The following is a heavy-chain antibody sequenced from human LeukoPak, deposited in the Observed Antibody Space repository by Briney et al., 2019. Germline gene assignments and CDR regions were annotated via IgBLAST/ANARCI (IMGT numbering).Heavy chain of an antibody. D-gene: IGHD3-22*01. Sequence: GGSLRLFCAASGFTFSDYYMSWIRQAPGKGLEWVSYISFSGSPTQYADSVKGRFTISRDNAKNSLYLQMNSLRDEDTAVYYCAGDRAYYYDSSGYYYFDHWGQGTLVTVSS. CDR2: ISFSGSPT. CDR3: AGDRAYYYDSSGYYYFDH. CDR1: GFTFSDYY. J-gene: IGHJ4*02. V-gene: IGHV3-11*01.